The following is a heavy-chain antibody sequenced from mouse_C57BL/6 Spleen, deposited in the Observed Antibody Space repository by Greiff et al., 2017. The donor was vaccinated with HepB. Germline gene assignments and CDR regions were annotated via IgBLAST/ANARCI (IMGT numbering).Heavy chain of an antibody. CDR3: ARRDTTAYFDY. J-gene: IGHJ2*01. Sequence: QVQLKQSGAELVKPGASVKISCKASGYAFSSYWMNWVKQRPGKGLEWIGQIYPGDGDTNYNGKFKGKATLTADKSSSTAYMQRSSLTSEDSAVYVCARRDTTAYFDYWGQGTTLTVSS. CDR1: GYAFSSYW. CDR2: IYPGDGDT. D-gene: IGHD1-2*01. V-gene: IGHV1-80*01.